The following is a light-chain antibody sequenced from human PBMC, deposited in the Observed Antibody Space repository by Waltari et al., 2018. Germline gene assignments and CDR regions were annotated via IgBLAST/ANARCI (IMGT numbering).Light chain of an antibody. CDR1: QDIRKD. CDR2: DAT. J-gene: IGKJ1*01. CDR3: QHYSTVPWT. Sequence: DIQMTQTPYSLSASVGDRVTITCQASQDIRKDLSWFQQKPGEAPTLLIFDATVVKTGVPSRFSGRGSGIDFTLTIASLQPEDFATYYCQHYSTVPWTFGQGTTVEIQ. V-gene: IGKV1-33*01.